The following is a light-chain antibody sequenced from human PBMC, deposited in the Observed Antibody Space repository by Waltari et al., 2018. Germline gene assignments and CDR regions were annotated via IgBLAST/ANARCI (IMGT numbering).Light chain of an antibody. CDR2: EVP. Sequence: QSALTQPASVSGSPGQSITISCTATSSDVGSYNLVSWYQQPPGKAPKLVIYEVPKRPSGVSTRFSGSKSGNTASLTISGLQAEDEADYCCCSYAGSSTWVFGGGTKLTVL. CDR1: SSDVGSYNL. J-gene: IGLJ3*02. V-gene: IGLV2-23*02. CDR3: CSYAGSSTWV.